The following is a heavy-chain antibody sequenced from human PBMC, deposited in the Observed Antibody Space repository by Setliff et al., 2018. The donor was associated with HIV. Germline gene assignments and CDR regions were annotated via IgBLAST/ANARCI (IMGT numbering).Heavy chain of an antibody. J-gene: IGHJ6*03. CDR2: INHSGST. Sequence: PSETLSLTCAVFGGSFTDYYWIWIRQPPGKGLEWIGEINHSGSTHYNPSLKSRFIISVDTSENQFSLKVNSMTAADTAVYYCARGARLLAAYSDRWDYFYMAVWGKGTTVTVSS. CDR1: GGSFTDYY. V-gene: IGHV4-34*01. CDR3: ARGARLLAAYSDRWDYFYMAV. D-gene: IGHD1-26*01.